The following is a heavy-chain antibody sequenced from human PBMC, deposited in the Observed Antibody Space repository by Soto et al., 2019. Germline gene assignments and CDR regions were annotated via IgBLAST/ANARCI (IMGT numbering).Heavy chain of an antibody. CDR3: ARGTTTSAFSGMDV. CDR2: ISYDGSNE. D-gene: IGHD1-1*01. V-gene: IGHV3-30-3*01. Sequence: QVQLVESGGGVVQPGRSLRLSCAASGFTFSSHAMNWVRQAPGKGLEWVAVISYDGSNEYNSESVKGRFTISRDNSKNTLSLQMNSLRAADTAMYFCARGTTTSAFSGMDVWGQGTTVTVSS. J-gene: IGHJ6*02. CDR1: GFTFSSHA.